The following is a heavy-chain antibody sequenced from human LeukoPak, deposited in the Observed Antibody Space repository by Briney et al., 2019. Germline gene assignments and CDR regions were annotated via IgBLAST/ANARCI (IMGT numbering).Heavy chain of an antibody. CDR1: GGSISSGGYY. CDR2: IYYSGST. J-gene: IGHJ5*02. CDR3: ARGRYYYGSGSNNWFDP. D-gene: IGHD3-10*01. Sequence: SQTLSLTCTVSGGSISSGGYYWSRIRQHPGKGLEWIGYIYYSGSTYYNPSLKSRVTISVDTSKNQFSLKLSSVTAADTAVYYCARGRYYYGSGSNNWFDPWGQGTLVTVSS. V-gene: IGHV4-31*03.